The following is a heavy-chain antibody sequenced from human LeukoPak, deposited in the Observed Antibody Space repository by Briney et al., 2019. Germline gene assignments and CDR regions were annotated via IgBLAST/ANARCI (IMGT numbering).Heavy chain of an antibody. Sequence: ASVKVSCKASGYTFTSYDINWVRQATGQGLEWMGWMNPNSGNTGYAQKFQGRVTMTRNTSISTAYMELSSLRSEDTAVYYCARGLGSSGWYYKDWFDAWGQGTLVTVSS. J-gene: IGHJ5*02. CDR1: GYTFTSYD. CDR3: ARGLGSSGWYYKDWFDA. CDR2: MNPNSGNT. V-gene: IGHV1-8*01. D-gene: IGHD6-19*01.